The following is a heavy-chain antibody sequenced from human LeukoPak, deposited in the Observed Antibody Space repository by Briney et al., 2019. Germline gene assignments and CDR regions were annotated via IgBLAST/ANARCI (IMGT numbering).Heavy chain of an antibody. CDR1: GGSISSYY. V-gene: IGHV4-59*01. CDR3: AREGRQDYVYFDH. D-gene: IGHD4-17*01. CDR2: INYSGST. J-gene: IGHJ4*02. Sequence: SETLSLTCTVSGGSISSYYWSRIRQPPGKGLEWIGYINYSGSTNYNPSLKSRVTMSVDTSKNQFSLKLSSVTAADTAMYYCAREGRQDYVYFDHCGQGSLVTVSS.